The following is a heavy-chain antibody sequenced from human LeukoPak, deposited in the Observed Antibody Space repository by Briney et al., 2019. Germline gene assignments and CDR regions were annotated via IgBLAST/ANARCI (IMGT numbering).Heavy chain of an antibody. J-gene: IGHJ3*02. Sequence: GGSLRLSCAVSGFTFSSYSMNWVRQAPGKGLEWVSFISTSSSYIHYADSVKGRFTISRDNSKNTLYLQMNSLRAEDTAVYYCARDRAGTGPDAFDIWGQGTMVTVSS. CDR1: GFTFSSYS. CDR3: ARDRAGTGPDAFDI. D-gene: IGHD6-19*01. CDR2: ISTSSSYI. V-gene: IGHV3-21*01.